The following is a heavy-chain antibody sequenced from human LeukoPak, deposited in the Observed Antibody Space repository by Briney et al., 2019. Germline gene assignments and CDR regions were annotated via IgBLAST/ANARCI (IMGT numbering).Heavy chain of an antibody. CDR2: INLSGST. CDR1: GASFSDYY. D-gene: IGHD6-6*01. J-gene: IGHJ2*01. Sequence: KSSETLSLTCAVYGASFSDYYWSWLRQPPGKGLEWIGEINLSGSTNYNPSLESRVTMSLDTSKNQFSQKLSSVTAADTAVYYCARVDSSSRWYFDLWGRGTLVTVSS. CDR3: ARVDSSSRWYFDL. V-gene: IGHV4-34*01.